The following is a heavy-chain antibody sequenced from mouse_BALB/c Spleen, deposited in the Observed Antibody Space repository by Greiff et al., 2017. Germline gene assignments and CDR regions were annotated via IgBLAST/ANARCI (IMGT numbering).Heavy chain of an antibody. D-gene: IGHD2-14*01. Sequence: EVKLQASGPELVKPGASMKISCKASGYSFTGYTMNWVKQSHGKNLEWIGLINPYNGGTSYNQKFKGKATLTVDKSSSTAYMELLSLTSEDSAVYYCARGDYRDEGYWYAMDDWGQGTSVTVSA. CDR3: ARGDYRDEGYWYAMDD. J-gene: IGHJ4*01. CDR1: GYSFTGYT. V-gene: IGHV1-18*01. CDR2: INPYNGGT.